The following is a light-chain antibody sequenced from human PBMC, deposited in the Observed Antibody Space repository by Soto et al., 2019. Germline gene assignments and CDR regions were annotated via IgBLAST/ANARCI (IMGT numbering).Light chain of an antibody. CDR2: GAS. J-gene: IGKJ1*01. Sequence: EIVLTQSPATLSVSPGESVTLSCRASQSVDINLAWYQQKPGQAPRLLIYGASTRATDMPGRFSGRGSGTEFTLTISSLQSEDFAVYYCQQYRNWPRTFGQGTKVDIK. CDR1: QSVDIN. V-gene: IGKV3-15*01. CDR3: QQYRNWPRT.